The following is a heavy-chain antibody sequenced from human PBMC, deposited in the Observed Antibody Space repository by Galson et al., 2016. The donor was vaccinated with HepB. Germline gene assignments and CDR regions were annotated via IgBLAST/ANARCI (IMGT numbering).Heavy chain of an antibody. J-gene: IGHJ4*02. CDR3: SRISGYTYGHDFDY. D-gene: IGHD5-18*01. V-gene: IGHV3-49*03. Sequence: SLRLSCATSGFTFADYAMTWFRQTPGEGLEWVGFVRSETYGGTTDYAASVKGRFTISRDDSNSIAYLQMNSLKTEDTAVYYCSRISGYTYGHDFDYWGQGTLVTVSS. CDR1: GFTFADYA. CDR2: VRSETYGGTT.